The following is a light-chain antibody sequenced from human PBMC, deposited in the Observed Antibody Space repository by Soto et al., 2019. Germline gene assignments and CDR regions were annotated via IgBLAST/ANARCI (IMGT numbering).Light chain of an antibody. J-gene: IGKJ1*01. CDR1: QSLPHSNGYNL. V-gene: IGKV2-28*01. CDR2: WGS. CDR3: MQTLQTPPWT. Sequence: DIVMTQSPLSLPVSPGESASISCRSSQSLPHSNGYNLVDWYLQKPGQSPQLLIYWGSNRASGVPDRFSGSGSGKDFTLKISRVEAEDVGVYYCMQTLQTPPWTFGQGTKVDIK.